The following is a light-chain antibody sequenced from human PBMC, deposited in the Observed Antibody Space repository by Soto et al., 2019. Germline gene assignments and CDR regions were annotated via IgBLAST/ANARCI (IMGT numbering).Light chain of an antibody. CDR1: SSDVGNYKY. CDR2: EVS. CDR3: PSFTTPSTHV. V-gene: IGLV2-14*01. Sequence: QSALTQPASVSGSPGQSITISCTGTSSDVGNYKYVSWYQQHPGKAPKLMIYEVSNRPSGVSNRFSGSKSGNTASLTISGLQVEDEAEYFCPSFTTPSTHVFGTGTKVTV. J-gene: IGLJ1*01.